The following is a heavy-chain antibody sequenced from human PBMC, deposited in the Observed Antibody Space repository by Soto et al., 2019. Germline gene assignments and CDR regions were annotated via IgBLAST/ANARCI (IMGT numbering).Heavy chain of an antibody. D-gene: IGHD3-9*01. V-gene: IGHV4-59*01. CDR3: ARHSDILTGYYRNVDY. Sequence: ESLSRTCAVSGVSISSYYWSWIRQPPGKGLEWIGYIYYSGSTNYNPSLKSRVTISVDTSKNQFSLKLSSVTAADTAVYYCARHSDILTGYYRNVDYWGQGTLVTVYS. CDR1: GVSISSYY. CDR2: IYYSGST. J-gene: IGHJ4*02.